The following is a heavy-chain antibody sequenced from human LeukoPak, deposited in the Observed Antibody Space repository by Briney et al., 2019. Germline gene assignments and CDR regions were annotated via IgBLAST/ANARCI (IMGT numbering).Heavy chain of an antibody. J-gene: IGHJ4*02. V-gene: IGHV3-23*01. CDR3: AKVVEMATVRTRGLDY. CDR1: GFTFSVYW. D-gene: IGHD5-24*01. CDR2: ISGSGGST. Sequence: PGGSLRLSCAASGFTFSVYWMHWVRQAPGKGLEWVSAISGSGGSTYYADSVKGRFTISRDNSKNTLYLQMNSLRAEDTAVYFCAKVVEMATVRTRGLDYWGQGTLVTVSS.